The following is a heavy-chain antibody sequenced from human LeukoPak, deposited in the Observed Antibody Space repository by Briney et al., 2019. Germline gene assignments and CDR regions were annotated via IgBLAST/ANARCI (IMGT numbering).Heavy chain of an antibody. CDR3: ARDTAMVWLGT. CDR2: INPNSGGT. Sequence: ATVKVSCKASGYTFTGYYIHWVRQAPGQGLEWMGWINPNSGGTNYAQKFQGRVTMTRDTSISTAYMELSRLRSDDTAVYYCARDTAMVWLGTWGQGTLVTVSS. D-gene: IGHD5-18*01. J-gene: IGHJ4*02. CDR1: GYTFTGYY. V-gene: IGHV1-2*02.